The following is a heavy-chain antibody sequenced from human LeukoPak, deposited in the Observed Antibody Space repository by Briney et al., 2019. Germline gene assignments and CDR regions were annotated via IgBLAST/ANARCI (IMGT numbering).Heavy chain of an antibody. CDR1: GFTFSLYG. CDR2: IRYDGSNK. V-gene: IGHV3-30*02. D-gene: IGHD3-10*01. Sequence: GGSPRLSCVASGFTFSLYGMHWVRQAPGKGLEWVAFIRYDGSNKYYADSVKGRFTISRDNSKNTLSLQMNSLRAEDTAVYYCAKDLKGGMVRGPMGDYWGQGTLVTVSS. CDR3: AKDLKGGMVRGPMGDY. J-gene: IGHJ4*02.